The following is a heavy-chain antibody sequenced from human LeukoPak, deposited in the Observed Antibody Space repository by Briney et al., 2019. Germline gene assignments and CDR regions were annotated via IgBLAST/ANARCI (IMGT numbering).Heavy chain of an antibody. CDR1: GFTFRSYW. Sequence: TGGSLRLSCAASGFTFRSYWMHWVRHARGKGLVWVSRINGDGSSTTYADSVKGRFTISRDNAKNTLYLQMNSLRAEDTAVYYCARGRYYFDYWGQGTLVTVSS. J-gene: IGHJ4*02. V-gene: IGHV3-74*01. CDR3: ARGRYYFDY. CDR2: INGDGSST. D-gene: IGHD3-16*01.